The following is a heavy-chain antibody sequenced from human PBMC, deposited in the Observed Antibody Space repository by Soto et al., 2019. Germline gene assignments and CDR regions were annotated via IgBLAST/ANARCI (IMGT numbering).Heavy chain of an antibody. Sequence: ASVQVSCKATSGTSSSYAISWVRQAPGQGLEWMGGIIPIFGTANYAQKFQGRVTITADESTSTAYMELSSLRSEDTAVYYCAGIAAAGTIGVDYWGQGTLVTVSS. V-gene: IGHV1-69*13. D-gene: IGHD6-13*01. CDR3: AGIAAAGTIGVDY. CDR2: IIPIFGTA. J-gene: IGHJ4*02. CDR1: SGTSSSYA.